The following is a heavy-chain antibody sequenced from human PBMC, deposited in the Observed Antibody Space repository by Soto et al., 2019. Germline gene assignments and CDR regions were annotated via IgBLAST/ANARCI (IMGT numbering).Heavy chain of an antibody. CDR3: AREVTYGGGSFSLGL. J-gene: IGHJ4*02. D-gene: IGHD3-10*01. Sequence: ASVKVSFKTSGYFFTSYYIHWLRQAPGQGLEWMGWINPNNGGTNSAQKFQGRVTMTSDTSINTAYMEITSLRSDDTALYYCAREVTYGGGSFSLGLWGQGTLVTVS. CDR2: INPNNGGT. CDR1: GYFFTSYY. V-gene: IGHV1-2*02.